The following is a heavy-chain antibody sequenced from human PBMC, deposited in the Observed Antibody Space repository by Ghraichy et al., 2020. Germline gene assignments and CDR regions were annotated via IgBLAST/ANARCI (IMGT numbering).Heavy chain of an antibody. CDR3: ARDEATVTTVPAWGG. D-gene: IGHD4-17*01. V-gene: IGHV4-30-4*08. CDR1: GGSISSGDYY. J-gene: IGHJ4*02. CDR2: IYYSGST. Sequence: TLSLTCTVSGGSISSGDYYWSWIRQPPGKGLEWIGYIYYSGSTYYNPSLKSRVTISVDTSKNQFSLKLSSVTAADTAVYYCARDEATVTTVPAWGGWGQGTLVTVSS.